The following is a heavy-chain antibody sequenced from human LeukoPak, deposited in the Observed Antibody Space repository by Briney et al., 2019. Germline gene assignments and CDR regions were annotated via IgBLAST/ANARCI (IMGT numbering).Heavy chain of an antibody. CDR3: ARGAAVGAVAGIFDY. CDR1: GFTFSSYW. J-gene: IGHJ4*02. V-gene: IGHV3-7*01. D-gene: IGHD6-19*01. CDR2: IKQDGSEK. Sequence: GGSLRLSCGASGFTFSSYWMSWVRQAPGKGLEWVANIKQDGSEKYYVDSVKGRFTISRDNAKNSLYLQMNSLRAEDTAVYYCARGAAVGAVAGIFDYWGQGTLVTVSS.